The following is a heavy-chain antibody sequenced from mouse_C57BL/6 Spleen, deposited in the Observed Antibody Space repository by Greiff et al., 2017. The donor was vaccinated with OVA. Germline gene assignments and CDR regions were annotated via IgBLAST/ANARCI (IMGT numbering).Heavy chain of an antibody. Sequence: EVQLVESGGGLVKPGGSLKLSCAASGFTFSSYAMSWVRQTPEKRLEWVATISDGGSYTYYPDNVKGRFTISRDNAKNNLYLQMSHLKSEDTAMYYCARDQSSYFDYWGQGTTLTVSS. D-gene: IGHD1-1*01. CDR2: ISDGGSYT. CDR3: ARDQSSYFDY. V-gene: IGHV5-4*01. CDR1: GFTFSSYA. J-gene: IGHJ2*01.